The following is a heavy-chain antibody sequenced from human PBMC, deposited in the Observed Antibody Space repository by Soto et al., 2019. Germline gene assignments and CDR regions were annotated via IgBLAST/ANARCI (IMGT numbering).Heavy chain of an antibody. CDR3: ASSYSNYALIDYYYYGMDV. D-gene: IGHD4-4*01. Sequence: TSVKLSCKDSGYTFNSYSMHSVRQAPEQRLEWMGWINAGNGNTKYSQKFQGRVTITRDTSASTAYMELSSLRSEDTAVYYCASSYSNYALIDYYYYGMDVWGQGTTVTVSS. CDR2: INAGNGNT. CDR1: GYTFNSYS. V-gene: IGHV1-3*01. J-gene: IGHJ6*02.